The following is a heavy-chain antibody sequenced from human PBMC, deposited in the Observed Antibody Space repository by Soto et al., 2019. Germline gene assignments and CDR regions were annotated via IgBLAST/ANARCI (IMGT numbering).Heavy chain of an antibody. CDR3: AREVGIPAARLYNWFGP. J-gene: IGHJ5*02. CDR2: INHSGST. D-gene: IGHD2-2*01. CDR1: GGSFSGYY. V-gene: IGHV4-34*01. Sequence: PSETLSLTCAVYGGSFSGYYWSWIRQPPGKGLEWIGEINHSGSTNYNPSLKSRVTISVDTSKNQFSLKLSSVTAADTAVYYCAREVGIPAARLYNWFGPWGQGTLVTVSS.